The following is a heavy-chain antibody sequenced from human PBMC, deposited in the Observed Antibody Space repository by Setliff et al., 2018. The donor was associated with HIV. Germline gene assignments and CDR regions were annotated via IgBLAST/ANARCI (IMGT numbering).Heavy chain of an antibody. CDR1: GFTVSSNY. J-gene: IGHJ6*02. V-gene: IGHV3-23*01. CDR2: ISGSGDST. D-gene: IGHD2-15*01. CDR3: AKTLPTLYPPHDYYFAMDV. Sequence: PGGSLRLSCAASGFTVSSNYMSWVRQAPGKGLEWVSVISGSGDSTFYADSLKGRFTISRDNSKNTLYLQMNSLRAEDTAVYYCAKTLPTLYPPHDYYFAMDVWGQGTTVTVSS.